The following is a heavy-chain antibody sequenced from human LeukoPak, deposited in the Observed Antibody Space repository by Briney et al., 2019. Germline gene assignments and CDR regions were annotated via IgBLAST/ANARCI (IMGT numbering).Heavy chain of an antibody. CDR3: ARAPGYVSSGYYLHYFDL. Sequence: PSETLSLTCAVYGGSFSGYYWSWIRQPPGKGLEWIGEINHSGSTNYNPSLKSRVTISVDTSKNQFSLKLSSVTAADTAVYYCARAPGYVSSGYYLHYFDLWGRGTLVTVSS. CDR2: INHSGST. J-gene: IGHJ2*01. D-gene: IGHD3-22*01. CDR1: GGSFSGYY. V-gene: IGHV4-34*01.